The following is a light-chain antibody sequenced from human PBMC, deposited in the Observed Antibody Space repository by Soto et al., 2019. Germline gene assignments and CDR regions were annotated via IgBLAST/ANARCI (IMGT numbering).Light chain of an antibody. J-gene: IGKJ1*01. CDR3: QQYGSSRTWT. CDR1: QSVSSSY. V-gene: IGKV3-20*01. CDR2: GAS. Sequence: EIGLTQSPGTLSLSPGERATLSCRASQSVSSSYLAWYQQKPGQAPRLLMYGASRRATGIPDRFSGSGSGTDFTLTISRLEPEDFAVYYCQQYGSSRTWTFGQGTKVDIK.